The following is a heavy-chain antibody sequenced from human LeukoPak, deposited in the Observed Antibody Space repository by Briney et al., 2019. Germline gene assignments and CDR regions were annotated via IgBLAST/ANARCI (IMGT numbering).Heavy chain of an antibody. CDR2: ISSSSSYI. V-gene: IGHV3-21*01. CDR1: GFTFSSYS. CDR3: AREPGYCSSTSWYSIYFDY. D-gene: IGHD2-2*03. J-gene: IGHJ4*02. Sequence: GGSLRLSCAASGFTFSSYSMNWVRQAPGKGLEWVSSISSSSSYIYYADSVKGRFTISRDNAKNSLYLQMNSLRAEDTAVYYCAREPGYCSSTSWYSIYFDYWGQGTLVTVSS.